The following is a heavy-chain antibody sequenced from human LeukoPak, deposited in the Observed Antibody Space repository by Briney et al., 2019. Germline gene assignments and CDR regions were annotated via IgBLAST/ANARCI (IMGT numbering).Heavy chain of an antibody. CDR3: AREQYYYDSSGYIKYYFDY. Sequence: VASVKVSCKASGGTFSSYAISWVRQAPGQGLEWMGRIIPIFGTANYAQKFQGRVTITTDESTSTAYMELSGLRSEDTAVYYCAREQYYYDSSGYIKYYFDYWGQGTLVTVSS. CDR1: GGTFSSYA. D-gene: IGHD3-22*01. J-gene: IGHJ4*02. CDR2: IIPIFGTA. V-gene: IGHV1-69*05.